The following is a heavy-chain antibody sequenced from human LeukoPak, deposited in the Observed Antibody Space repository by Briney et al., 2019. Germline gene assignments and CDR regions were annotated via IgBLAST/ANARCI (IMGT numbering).Heavy chain of an antibody. Sequence: PGGSLRLSCAASGFTFSTYRMNWVRQAPGKGLEWVSSISSSSGYLYYADSVRGRFTISRDNAKGSVLLQMNRLRADDTAVYYCARDERGIDYWGQGTLVTVSS. CDR2: ISSSSGYL. D-gene: IGHD6-13*01. J-gene: IGHJ4*02. CDR1: GFTFSTYR. V-gene: IGHV3-21*01. CDR3: ARDERGIDY.